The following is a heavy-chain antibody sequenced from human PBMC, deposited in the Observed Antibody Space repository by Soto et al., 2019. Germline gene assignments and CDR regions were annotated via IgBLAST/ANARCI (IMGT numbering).Heavy chain of an antibody. V-gene: IGHV4-59*01. Sequence: PSETPSLTCTVSGGSITSYYWSWIRQPPGKGLEWIGYIYYSGSPNYNPSLKSRVTISVDTSKNQFSLKLSSVTAADTAVYYCARDSAAPGKFDYWGQGTLVTVSS. CDR1: GGSITSYY. J-gene: IGHJ4*02. D-gene: IGHD6-13*01. CDR2: IYYSGSP. CDR3: ARDSAAPGKFDY.